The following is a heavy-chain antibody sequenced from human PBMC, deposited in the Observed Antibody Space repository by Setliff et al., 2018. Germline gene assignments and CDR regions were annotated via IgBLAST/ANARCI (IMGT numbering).Heavy chain of an antibody. D-gene: IGHD4-4*01. CDR3: ASYRQDVNY. J-gene: IGHJ4*02. CDR2: IYHSGST. V-gene: IGHV4-38-2*02. Sequence: SETLSLTCSVSGDSINSGTYYWSWFRQSAGKGLEWIGSIYHSGSTYYNPSLKSRVTISVDMSKNQFSLKLSSVTAADTAVYYCASYRQDVNYWGQGTLVTVSS. CDR1: GDSINSGTYY.